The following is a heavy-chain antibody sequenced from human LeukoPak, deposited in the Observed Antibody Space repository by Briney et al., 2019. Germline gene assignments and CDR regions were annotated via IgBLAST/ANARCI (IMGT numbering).Heavy chain of an antibody. CDR2: IILIFGTA. V-gene: IGHV1-69*13. D-gene: IGHD3-10*01. CDR1: GGTFSSYA. J-gene: IGHJ6*02. Sequence: SVKVSCKASGGTFSSYAISWVRQAPGQGLEWMGGIILIFGTANYAQKFQGRVTITADESTSTAYMELSSLRSEDTAVYYCARNDYYYGSGSYYQTYYYYGMDVWGQGTTVTVSS. CDR3: ARNDYYYGSGSYYQTYYYYGMDV.